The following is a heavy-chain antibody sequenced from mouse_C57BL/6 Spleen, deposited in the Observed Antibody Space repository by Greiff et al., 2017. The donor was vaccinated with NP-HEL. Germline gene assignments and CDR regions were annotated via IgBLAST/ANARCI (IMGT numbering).Heavy chain of an antibody. CDR1: GFSLTSYG. V-gene: IGHV2-5*01. D-gene: IGHD1-1*01. Sequence: QVHVKQSGPGLVQPSQSLSITCTVSGFSLTSYGVHWVRQSPGKGLEWLGVIWRGGSTDYNAAFMSRLSITKDNSKSQVFFKMNSLQADDTAIYYCAKNPGKGSSSYYAMDYWGQGTSVTVSS. CDR3: AKNPGKGSSSYYAMDY. J-gene: IGHJ4*01. CDR2: IWRGGST.